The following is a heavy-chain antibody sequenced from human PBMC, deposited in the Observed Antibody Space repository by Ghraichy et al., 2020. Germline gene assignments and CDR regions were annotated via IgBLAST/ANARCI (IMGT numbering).Heavy chain of an antibody. CDR2: IHSRGGT. D-gene: IGHD2-8*02. Sequence: SETLSLTCTVSGGSINSSYWSWIRQPAGKGLEWIGRIHSRGGTYYNPSLKSRVTMSIDTSRKQFSLKLTSVTAADTAVYYCARTVNVGLTVIWFDPWGQGTRVTGSP. CDR3: ARTVNVGLTVIWFDP. J-gene: IGHJ5*02. CDR1: GGSINSSY. V-gene: IGHV4-4*07.